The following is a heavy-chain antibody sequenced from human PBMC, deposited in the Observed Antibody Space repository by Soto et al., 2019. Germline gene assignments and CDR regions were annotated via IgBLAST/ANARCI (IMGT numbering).Heavy chain of an antibody. CDR3: ARDQDYGSGSYYFQH. Sequence: QVQLVQSGAEVKKPGSSVKVSCKASGGTFSSYTISWVRQAPGQGLEWMGRINPILGIANYAQKFQGRVTITADKSTSTAYMELSSLRSEDTAVYYCARDQDYGSGSYYFQHWGQGTLVTVSS. V-gene: IGHV1-69*08. D-gene: IGHD3-10*01. J-gene: IGHJ1*01. CDR1: GGTFSSYT. CDR2: INPILGIA.